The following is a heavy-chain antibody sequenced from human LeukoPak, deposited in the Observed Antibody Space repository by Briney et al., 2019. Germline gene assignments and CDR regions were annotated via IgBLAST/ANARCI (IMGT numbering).Heavy chain of an antibody. CDR1: GLTFNNYW. V-gene: IGHV4-59*13. Sequence: GSLRLSCAASGLTFNNYWMNWVRQSPGKGLEWIGYIYHSGNTNYNPSLKSRLIISVDTSKNQFSLKLSSVTAADTAVYYCARLWFGDSWFDPWGPGTLVTVSS. J-gene: IGHJ5*02. D-gene: IGHD3-10*01. CDR3: ARLWFGDSWFDP. CDR2: IYHSGNT.